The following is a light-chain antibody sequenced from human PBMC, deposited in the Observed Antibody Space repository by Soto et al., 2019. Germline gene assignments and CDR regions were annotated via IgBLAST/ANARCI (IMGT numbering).Light chain of an antibody. CDR2: AAP. CDR3: QQYGSSPIT. J-gene: IGKJ5*01. V-gene: IGKV1-9*01. CDR1: QGISSS. Sequence: DIQLTQSPSFLSASVGARVTITCRASQGISSSLAWYQQRAGKAPKFLIYAAPTLQSGAPSRFSGSGSGTDLTITISRLEPEDFEVYYCQQYGSSPITFGRGTRLDIK.